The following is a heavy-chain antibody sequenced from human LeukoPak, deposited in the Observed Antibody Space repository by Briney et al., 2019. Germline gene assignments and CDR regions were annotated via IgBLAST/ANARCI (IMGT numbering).Heavy chain of an antibody. CDR3: ARVPRVGYCSSTSCPYYIDY. Sequence: GASVKVSCKVSGYTLTELSMHWVRQAPGKGLEWMGGFDPEDGETIYAQKFQGRVTMTEDTSTDTAYMELSSLRSEDTAVYYCARVPRVGYCSSTSCPYYIDYWGQGTLVTVSS. J-gene: IGHJ4*02. CDR2: FDPEDGET. CDR1: GYTLTELS. D-gene: IGHD2-2*01. V-gene: IGHV1-24*01.